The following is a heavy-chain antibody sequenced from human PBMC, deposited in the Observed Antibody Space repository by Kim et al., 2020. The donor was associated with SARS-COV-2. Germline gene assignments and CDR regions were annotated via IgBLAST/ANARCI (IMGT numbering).Heavy chain of an antibody. CDR1: GGSISSYY. D-gene: IGHD3-22*01. CDR2: IYYSGST. CDR3: ARDYYDRRGVGYGMDV. V-gene: IGHV4-59*01. J-gene: IGHJ6*02. Sequence: SETLSLTCTVSGGSISSYYWSWIRQPPGKGLEWIGYIYYSGSTNYNPSLKSRVTISVDTSKNQFSLKLSSVNAADTAVYYCARDYYDRRGVGYGMDVWGQGTTVTVPS.